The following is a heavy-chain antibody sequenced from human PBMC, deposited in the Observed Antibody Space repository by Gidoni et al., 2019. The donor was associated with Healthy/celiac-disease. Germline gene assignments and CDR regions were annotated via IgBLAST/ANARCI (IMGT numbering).Heavy chain of an antibody. V-gene: IGHV3-64*01. CDR2: ISSNGDST. Sequence: EVQLVESGGDFVQPGGFLRLSCAASDFTFNSYALHWVRQAPGKGLQYVAAISSNGDSTYYANSVEGRFTISRDNSKNTLYLQMGSLRAEDMAVYYCARDRGRGEYSGYNFGGYDYWGQGALVTVSS. CDR1: DFTFNSYA. J-gene: IGHJ4*02. CDR3: ARDRGRGEYSGYNFGGYDY. D-gene: IGHD5-12*01.